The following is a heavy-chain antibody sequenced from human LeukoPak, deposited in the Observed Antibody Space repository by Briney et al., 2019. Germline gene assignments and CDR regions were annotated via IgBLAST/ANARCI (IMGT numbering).Heavy chain of an antibody. CDR1: GFTFSSYS. V-gene: IGHV3-21*01. CDR3: ARSHKNTYYYDSSGYCYY. D-gene: IGHD3-22*01. Sequence: GGSLRLSCAASGFTFSSYSMNWVRQAPGKGLEWVSSITSSSSYKYYADSVKGRFTISRDNAKNSLYLQMNSLRAEDTAVYYGARSHKNTYYYDSSGYCYYWGQGTLVTVSS. CDR2: ITSSSSYK. J-gene: IGHJ4*02.